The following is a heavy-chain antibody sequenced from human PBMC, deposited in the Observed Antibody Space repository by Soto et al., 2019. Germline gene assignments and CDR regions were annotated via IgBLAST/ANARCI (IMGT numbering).Heavy chain of an antibody. CDR1: GFTVSSYH. D-gene: IGHD6-13*01. Sequence: EVQLVESGGGLVQPGGSLRLSCAASGFTVSSYHMSWVRQAPGKGLEWVSVIYSAGSADFADSVKGRFTISRDNSKNTLYLQMSSLRAEDTAVYYCARVPSSSYHYFDYWGQGTLVTVSS. V-gene: IGHV3-66*01. J-gene: IGHJ4*02. CDR3: ARVPSSSYHYFDY. CDR2: IYSAGSA.